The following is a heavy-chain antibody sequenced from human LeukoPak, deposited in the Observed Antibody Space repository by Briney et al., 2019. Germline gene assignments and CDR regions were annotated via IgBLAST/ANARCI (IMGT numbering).Heavy chain of an antibody. CDR1: GFTFSSYG. V-gene: IGHV3-33*01. J-gene: IGHJ3*02. CDR3: AGSFPVYYDFWSGFNDAFDI. Sequence: GRSLRLSCAASGFTFSSYGMHWVRQAPGKGLEWVAVIWYDGSNKYYADSVKGRFTISRDNSKNTLYLQMNSLRAEDTAVYYCAGSFPVYYDFWSGFNDAFDIWGQGTMVTVSS. D-gene: IGHD3-3*01. CDR2: IWYDGSNK.